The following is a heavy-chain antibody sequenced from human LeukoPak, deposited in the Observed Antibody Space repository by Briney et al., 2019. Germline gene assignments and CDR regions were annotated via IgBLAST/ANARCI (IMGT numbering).Heavy chain of an antibody. D-gene: IGHD1-26*01. V-gene: IGHV3-21*01. J-gene: IGHJ4*02. CDR1: GFTFSSYT. CDR2: ISSSSYI. Sequence: GGSLRLSCAASGFTFSSYTMNWVRQAPGKGLEWVSSISSSSYIYYADSVKGRFTISRDNAKNSLYLQMNSLRAEDTAVYYCASLVGAINFDYWGQGTLVTVSS. CDR3: ASLVGAINFDY.